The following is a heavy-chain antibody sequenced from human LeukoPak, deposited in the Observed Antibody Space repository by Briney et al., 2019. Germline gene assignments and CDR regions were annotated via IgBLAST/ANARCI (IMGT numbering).Heavy chain of an antibody. V-gene: IGHV4-59*01. Sequence: SETLSLTCTVSGGSISSYCWSWNRQPPGKGLEWIGYIYYSGSTNYNPSLKSPVTIPVETSKNQFSLKLSSGTAAGTAVYYCARVYSSSWQVGLFDYWGQGTLVTVSS. CDR2: IYYSGST. CDR3: ARVYSSSWQVGLFDY. CDR1: GGSISSYC. J-gene: IGHJ4*02. D-gene: IGHD6-13*01.